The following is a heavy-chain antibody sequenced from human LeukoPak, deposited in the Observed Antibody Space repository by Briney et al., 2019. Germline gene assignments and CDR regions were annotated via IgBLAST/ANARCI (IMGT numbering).Heavy chain of an antibody. CDR2: INSGSSTI. V-gene: IGHV3-48*01. CDR1: GFTLSSYT. J-gene: IGHJ3*02. Sequence: PGGSLRLSCGASGFTLSSYTMAWVRQAPGKGLEWVSHINSGSSTIYYADSVKGRFTISRDNAGNSLYLQMNSLRAEDTAVYYCARVLLERPGIDSFDIWGQGTMFTVSS. CDR3: ARVLLERPGIDSFDI. D-gene: IGHD1-1*01.